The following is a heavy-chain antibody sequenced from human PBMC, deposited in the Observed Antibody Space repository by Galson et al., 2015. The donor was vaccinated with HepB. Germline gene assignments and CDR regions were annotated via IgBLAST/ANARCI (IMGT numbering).Heavy chain of an antibody. Sequence: SVKVSCKASGYTFTGDYMHWVRQAPGQGLEWMGIINPGGDSTSYAQKFQGRVTMTRDTSTSTVYMELRSLRFEDTAMYFCARGSGAESGGGFDIWGQGTVVTVSS. CDR3: ARGSGAESGGGFDI. J-gene: IGHJ3*02. D-gene: IGHD3-10*01. V-gene: IGHV1-46*01. CDR1: GYTFTGDY. CDR2: INPGGDST.